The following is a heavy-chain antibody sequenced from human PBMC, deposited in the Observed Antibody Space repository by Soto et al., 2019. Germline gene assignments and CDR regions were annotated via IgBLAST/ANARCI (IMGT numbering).Heavy chain of an antibody. J-gene: IGHJ4*02. Sequence: GGSLILSCAASGFTFSIYAMSWVRQAPGKGLEWVSVISGSGGTTYYADSVKGRFTISRDKSKNTLYLQMNSLRAEDTALYYCAKVATVTTSYFDCWGQGTLVTVSS. CDR2: ISGSGGTT. CDR1: GFTFSIYA. D-gene: IGHD4-17*01. CDR3: AKVATVTTSYFDC. V-gene: IGHV3-23*01.